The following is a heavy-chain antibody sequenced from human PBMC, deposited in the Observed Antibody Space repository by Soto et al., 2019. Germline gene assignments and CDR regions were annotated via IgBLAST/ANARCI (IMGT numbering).Heavy chain of an antibody. V-gene: IGHV1-8*01. CDR3: ARGTGYCSSTSCPSNWFDP. Sequence: ASVKVSCKASGYTFTSYDINWVRQATGQGLEWMGWMNPNSGNTGYAQKFQGRVTMTRNTSISTAYMELSSLRSEDTAVYYCARGTGYCSSTSCPSNWFDPWGQGTLVTVSS. D-gene: IGHD2-2*01. CDR2: MNPNSGNT. CDR1: GYTFTSYD. J-gene: IGHJ5*02.